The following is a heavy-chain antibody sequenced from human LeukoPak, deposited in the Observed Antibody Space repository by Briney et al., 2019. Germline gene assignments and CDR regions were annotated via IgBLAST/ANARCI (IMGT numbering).Heavy chain of an antibody. CDR3: ARDLGTFDDYGGEETAFDI. CDR2: ISYDGSNK. V-gene: IGHV3-30*04. D-gene: IGHD4-23*01. Sequence: GGSLRLSCAASGFTFSSYAMHWVRQAPGKGLEWVAVISYDGSNKYYADSVKGRFTISRDNSKNTLYLQMNSLRAEDTAVYYCARDLGTFDDYGGEETAFDIWGQGTMVTVSS. J-gene: IGHJ3*02. CDR1: GFTFSSYA.